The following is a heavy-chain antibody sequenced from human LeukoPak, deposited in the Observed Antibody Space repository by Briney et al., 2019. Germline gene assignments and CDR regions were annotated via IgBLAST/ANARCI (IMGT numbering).Heavy chain of an antibody. V-gene: IGHV3-20*04. CDR3: ARDVLPSGSYGMDV. J-gene: IGHJ6*04. CDR1: GFTFDDSG. D-gene: IGHD1-26*01. CDR2: RTGGST. Sequence: RSGGSLRLSCAASGFTFDDSGMSWVRQAPGKGLEWVSGRTGGSTGYADSVKGRFTISRDNAKNSLYLQMNSLRAEDTAVYYCARDVLPSGSYGMDVWGKGTTVTVSS.